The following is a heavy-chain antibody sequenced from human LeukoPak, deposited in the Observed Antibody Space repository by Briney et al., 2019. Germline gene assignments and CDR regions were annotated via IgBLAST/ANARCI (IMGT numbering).Heavy chain of an antibody. CDR1: GGSISSYY. CDR2: IYYSGST. Sequence: SETLSLTCTVSGGSISSYYWSWIRQPPGKGLEWIGYIYYSGSTNYNPSLKSRVTISVDTSKNQFSLKLSSVTAADTAVYYCASPILRIAAAGKTDYWGQGTLVTVSS. D-gene: IGHD6-13*01. V-gene: IGHV4-59*12. CDR3: ASPILRIAAAGKTDY. J-gene: IGHJ4*02.